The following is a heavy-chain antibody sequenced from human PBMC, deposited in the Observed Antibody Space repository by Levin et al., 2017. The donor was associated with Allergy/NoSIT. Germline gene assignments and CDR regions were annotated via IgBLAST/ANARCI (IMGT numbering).Heavy chain of an antibody. J-gene: IGHJ3*01. CDR1: GFTFSNYE. V-gene: IGHV3-48*03. Sequence: GTLRLSCVASGFTFSNYEMNWVRQAPGKGLEWISHISTSGTTIYYADSVKGRFTISRDNAKNSLCLQMNSLRDEDTALYYCVREGLGAMNDAIDLWGQGTMLTVSS. CDR3: VREGLGAMNDAIDL. CDR2: ISTSGTTI. D-gene: IGHD1-26*01.